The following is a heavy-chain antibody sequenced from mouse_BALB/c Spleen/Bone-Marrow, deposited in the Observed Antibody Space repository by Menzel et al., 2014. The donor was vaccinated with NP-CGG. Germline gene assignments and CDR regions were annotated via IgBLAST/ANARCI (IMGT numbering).Heavy chain of an antibody. CDR2: IWSGGST. CDR3: ARGLYYDYEFAY. J-gene: IGHJ3*01. Sequence: VQLQESGPGLVQPSQSLSITCTVSGFSLTSYGVHWVRQSPGKGLEWLGVIWSGGSTDYNAAFISRLSISKDNSKSQVFFKMNSLQANDTAIYHCARGLYYDYEFAYWGQGTLVTVSA. V-gene: IGHV2-2*02. CDR1: GFSLTSYG. D-gene: IGHD2-4*01.